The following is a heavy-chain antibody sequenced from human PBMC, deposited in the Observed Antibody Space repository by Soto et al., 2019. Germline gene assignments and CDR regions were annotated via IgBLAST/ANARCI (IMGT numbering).Heavy chain of an antibody. V-gene: IGHV1-3*01. J-gene: IGHJ6*02. D-gene: IGHD5-18*01. CDR1: GYTFTSYA. CDR2: INAGNGNT. CDR3: ARDRGYSYNYYYYGMDV. Sequence: ASVKVSCKASGYTFTSYAMHWVRQAPGQRLEWMGWINAGNGNTKYSQKFQGRVTLTRDTSASTAYMELSSLRSEDTAVYYCARDRGYSYNYYYYGMDVWGQGTTVTVS.